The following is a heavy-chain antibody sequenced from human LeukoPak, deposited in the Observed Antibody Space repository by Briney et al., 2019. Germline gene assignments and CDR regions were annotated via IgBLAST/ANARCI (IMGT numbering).Heavy chain of an antibody. CDR3: ARDRRGKSDAFDI. CDR1: GGSISSSNW. V-gene: IGHV4-4*02. Sequence: SETLSLTCAVSGGSISSSNWWSWVRQPPGKGLEWIGEIYHSGSTNYNPSLKSRVTISVGKSKNQFSLKLSSVTAADTAVYYCARDRRGKSDAFDIWGQGTMVTVSS. CDR2: IYHSGST. D-gene: IGHD4-23*01. J-gene: IGHJ3*02.